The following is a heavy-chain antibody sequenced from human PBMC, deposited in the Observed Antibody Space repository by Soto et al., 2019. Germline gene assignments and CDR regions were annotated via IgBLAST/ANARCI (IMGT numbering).Heavy chain of an antibody. CDR2: INSDGSST. D-gene: IGHD1-26*01. CDR1: GFTFSSYW. V-gene: IGHV3-74*01. CDR3: AVGATGHSTFDY. Sequence: EVQLVESGGGLVQPGGSMRLSCAASGFTFSSYWMHWVRQAPGKGLVWVSRINSDGSSTSYADSVKGRFTISRDNAKNTLYLQMNSLRAEDTAVYYCAVGATGHSTFDYWGQGTLVTVSS. J-gene: IGHJ4*02.